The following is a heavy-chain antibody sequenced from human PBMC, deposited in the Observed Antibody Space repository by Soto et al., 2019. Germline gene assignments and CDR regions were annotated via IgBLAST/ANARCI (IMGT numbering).Heavy chain of an antibody. D-gene: IGHD3-3*01. CDR2: IYYSGST. CDR3: ERNHYDSWSGDNWFDT. Sequence: PSETLSLTCTVSGGSISSSSYYWGWIRQPPGKGLEWIGSIYYSGSTYYNPSLKSRVTISVDTSKNQFSLKLSSVTAADTAVYYCERNHYDSWSGDNWFDTWGQGTLVTVSS. J-gene: IGHJ5*02. V-gene: IGHV4-39*01. CDR1: GGSISSSSYY.